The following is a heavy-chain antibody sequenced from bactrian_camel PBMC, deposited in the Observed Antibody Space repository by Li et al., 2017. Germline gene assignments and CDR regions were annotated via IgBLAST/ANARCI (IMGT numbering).Heavy chain of an antibody. V-gene: IGHV3S55*01. CDR3: AANAIPTYHLPPLESGAYTY. J-gene: IGHJ4*01. D-gene: IGHD7*01. CDR2: LLRGGHT. CDR1: GTALNRCG. Sequence: QLVESGGDTVQVGGSLKLSCVASGTALNRCGMEWYRQAPGKDREHVATLLRGGHTNYAESVKGRFTISRDNAKVTLYLQMNSLKPEDNPMYYCAANAIPTYHLPPLESGAYTYWGQGTQVTVS.